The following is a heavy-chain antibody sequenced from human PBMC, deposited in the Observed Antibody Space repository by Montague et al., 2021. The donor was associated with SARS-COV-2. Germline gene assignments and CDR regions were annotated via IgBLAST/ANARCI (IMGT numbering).Heavy chain of an antibody. V-gene: IGHV3-33*03. J-gene: IGHJ4*02. CDR2: ISYEGSKW. CDR3: AKSKVVFMLYVMRDHFDH. Sequence: SLRLSCEVAGFTFNNHGMHWVRQAPGKGLEWVAYISYEGSKWFYSDSXRVRFTISRDGSKNTLYLQMNSLRVEDTATYYCAKSKVVFMLYVMRDHFDHWGQGTPVTVSS. CDR1: GFTFNNHG. D-gene: IGHD2-8*01.